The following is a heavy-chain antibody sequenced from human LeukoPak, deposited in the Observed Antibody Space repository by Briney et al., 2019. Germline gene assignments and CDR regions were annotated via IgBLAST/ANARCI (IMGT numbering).Heavy chain of an antibody. CDR1: GFTFSSYS. Sequence: GGSLRLSCAASGFTFSSYSMNWVRQAPGKGLEWVSSISSSSSYIYYADSVKGRFTISRDNAKNSLYLQMNSLRAEDTAVYYCAREGRVDYYYYGMDVWGQGTTVTVSS. D-gene: IGHD2-15*01. CDR3: AREGRVDYYYYGMDV. J-gene: IGHJ6*02. V-gene: IGHV3-21*01. CDR2: ISSSSSYI.